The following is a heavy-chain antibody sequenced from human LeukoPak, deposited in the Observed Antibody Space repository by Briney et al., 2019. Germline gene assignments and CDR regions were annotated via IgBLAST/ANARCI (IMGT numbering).Heavy chain of an antibody. CDR2: MTSNSTTI. J-gene: IGHJ4*02. CDR3: ARDVNEWELIPPLDY. CDR1: GFTFSSYA. Sequence: PGGSLRLSCAASGFTFSSYAMSWVRQAPGKGLEWVSSMTSNSTTIYYADSVKGRFTISRDNAKNSLYLQMNSLRAEDTAVYYCARDVNEWELIPPLDYWGQGTLVTVSS. D-gene: IGHD1-26*01. V-gene: IGHV3-48*01.